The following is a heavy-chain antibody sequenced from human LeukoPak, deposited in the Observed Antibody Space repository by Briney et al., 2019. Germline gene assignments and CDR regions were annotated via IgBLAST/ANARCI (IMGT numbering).Heavy chain of an antibody. CDR3: AKSFSGWYFAFDI. D-gene: IGHD6-19*01. V-gene: IGHV3-23*01. Sequence: GGSLRLSCAASGFTFSSYAMSWVHQAPGKGLEWVSAISGSGGSTYYADSVKGRFTISRDNSKNTLYLQMNSLRAEDTAVYYCAKSFSGWYFAFDIWGQGTMVTVSS. J-gene: IGHJ3*02. CDR1: GFTFSSYA. CDR2: ISGSGGST.